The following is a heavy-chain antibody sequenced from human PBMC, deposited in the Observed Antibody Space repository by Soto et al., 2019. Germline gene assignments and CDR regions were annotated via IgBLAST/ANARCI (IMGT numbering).Heavy chain of an antibody. CDR1: GDSVSSYSAA. Sequence: SPTLSLTCALSGDSVSSYSAAWNWIRQSPSGGLDGLGRTYYRSRIYSDNAESVKSRIIINPDTSKNQFSLQLKSVTPEDTAVYYCVRDRYSSSGWFDPWGQGTPVTVSS. CDR2: TYYRSRIYS. J-gene: IGHJ5*02. D-gene: IGHD3-10*01. V-gene: IGHV6-1*01. CDR3: VRDRYSSSGWFDP.